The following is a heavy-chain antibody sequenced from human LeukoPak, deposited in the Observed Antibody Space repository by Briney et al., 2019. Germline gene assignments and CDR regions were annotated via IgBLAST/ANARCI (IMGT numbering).Heavy chain of an antibody. J-gene: IGHJ3*02. CDR2: ISSSGSTI. V-gene: IGHV3-48*03. CDR1: GFTFSSYA. Sequence: GGSLRLSCATSGFTFSSYAMNWVRQAPGKGLEWVSYISSSGSTIYYADSVKGRFTIFRDYAKNSLYLQMNSLRAEDTAVYYCARDGSSSRHDAFDIWGQGTMVTVSS. CDR3: ARDGSSSRHDAFDI. D-gene: IGHD6-6*01.